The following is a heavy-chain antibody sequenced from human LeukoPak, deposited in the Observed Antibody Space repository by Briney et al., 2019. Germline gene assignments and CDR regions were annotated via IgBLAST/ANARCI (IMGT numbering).Heavy chain of an antibody. V-gene: IGHV3-9*01. CDR2: ISWNSGSI. Sequence: GRSLRLSCAASGFTFDDYAMHWVRQAPGKGLEWVSGISWNSGSIGYADSVKGRFTISRDNSVNTLYLQMNSLRPDDTAVFYCAKDRYTTGRPLDYWGQGTLVTVSS. J-gene: IGHJ4*02. CDR1: GFTFDDYA. CDR3: AKDRYTTGRPLDY. D-gene: IGHD1-1*01.